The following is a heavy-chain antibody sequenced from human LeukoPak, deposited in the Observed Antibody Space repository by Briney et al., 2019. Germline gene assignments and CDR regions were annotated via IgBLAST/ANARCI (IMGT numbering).Heavy chain of an antibody. CDR1: GFALSSAW. D-gene: IGHD2-2*01. CDR2: INQSGST. Sequence: GSLRLSCAASGFALSSAWMNWVRQAPGKGLEWIGEINQSGSTNYNPSLKSRVTILGDTSKNEFSLRLSSVTAADTAVYYCARGPRYCSSTSCYELDYWGQGTLVTVSS. V-gene: IGHV4-34*01. J-gene: IGHJ4*02. CDR3: ARGPRYCSSTSCYELDY.